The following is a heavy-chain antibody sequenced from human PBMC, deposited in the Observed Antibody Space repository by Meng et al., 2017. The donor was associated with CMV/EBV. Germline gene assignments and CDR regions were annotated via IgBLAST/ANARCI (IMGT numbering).Heavy chain of an antibody. CDR3: ARGSCSSISCPYGMDV. D-gene: IGHD2-2*01. Sequence: GGSLRLSCAASGFTFSSYWMSWVRQAPGKGLEWVSNIKQDGSKKYYVDSVKGRFTISRDNAKNSLYLQMNSLRAEDTAVYYCARGSCSSISCPYGMDVWGQGTTVTVSS. V-gene: IGHV3-7*01. J-gene: IGHJ6*02. CDR1: GFTFSSYW. CDR2: IKQDGSKK.